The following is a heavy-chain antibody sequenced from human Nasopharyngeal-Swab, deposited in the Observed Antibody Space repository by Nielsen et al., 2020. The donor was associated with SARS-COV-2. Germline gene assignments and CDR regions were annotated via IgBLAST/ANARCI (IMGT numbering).Heavy chain of an antibody. J-gene: IGHJ4*02. V-gene: IGHV4-39*07. CDR3: ARVTFYDFWSGYYLGGTLSPYYFDY. Sequence: SETLSLTCTVSGGSISSSSYYWGWIRQPPGKGLEWIGSIYYSGSTYYNPSLKSRVTISVDTSKNQFSLKLSSVTAADTAVYYCARVTFYDFWSGYYLGGTLSPYYFDYWGQGTLVTVSS. CDR1: GGSISSSSYY. D-gene: IGHD3-3*01. CDR2: IYYSGST.